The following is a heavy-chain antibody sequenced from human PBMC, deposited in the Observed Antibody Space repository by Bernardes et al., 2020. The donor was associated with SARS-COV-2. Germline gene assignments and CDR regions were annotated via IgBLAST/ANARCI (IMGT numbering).Heavy chain of an antibody. D-gene: IGHD2-15*01. J-gene: IGHJ6*02. Sequence: GGSLRLSCAASGFTFNMYAMTWVRQAPGKGLEWVSGIRGSGGSTYYADSGKGRFTISRDNSKNTLFLQMNSLRAEDTAVYYCAKCVVGYYAVDVWGQGTTVTVSS. V-gene: IGHV3-23*01. CDR1: GFTFNMYA. CDR3: AKCVVGYYAVDV. CDR2: IRGSGGST.